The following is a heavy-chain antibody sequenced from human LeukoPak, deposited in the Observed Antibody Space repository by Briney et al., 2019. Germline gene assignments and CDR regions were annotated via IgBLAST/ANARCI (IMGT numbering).Heavy chain of an antibody. J-gene: IGHJ4*02. D-gene: IGHD3-10*01. Sequence: SVKVSCKASGGTFSSYAISWVRQAPGQGLEWMGGIIPIFGTANYAQKFQGRVTITADKSTSTAYMELSRLRSDDTAVYYCARLRYYGSGTFFDYWGQGTLVTVSS. CDR3: ARLRYYGSGTFFDY. CDR1: GGTFSSYA. CDR2: IIPIFGTA. V-gene: IGHV1-69*06.